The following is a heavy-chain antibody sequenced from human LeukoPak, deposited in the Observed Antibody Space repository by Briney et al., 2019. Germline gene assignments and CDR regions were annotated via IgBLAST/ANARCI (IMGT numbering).Heavy chain of an antibody. J-gene: IGHJ3*02. Sequence: GGSLRLSCAASGFTFSDYYMSWIRQAPGKGLEWVSYISSSGSTIYYADSVKGRFTISRDNAKNSLYLQMNSLRAEDTALYYCAKDMDYDSSGAFDIWGQGTMVTVSS. V-gene: IGHV3-11*01. CDR2: ISSSGSTI. D-gene: IGHD3-22*01. CDR3: AKDMDYDSSGAFDI. CDR1: GFTFSDYY.